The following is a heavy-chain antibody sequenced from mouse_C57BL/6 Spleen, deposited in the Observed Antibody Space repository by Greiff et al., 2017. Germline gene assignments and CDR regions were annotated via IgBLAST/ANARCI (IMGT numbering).Heavy chain of an antibody. CDR3: ARFDYYGSSYGDAMDY. Sequence: EVQLQQSGPVLVKPGASVKMSCKASGYTFTDYYMNWVKQSHGKSLEWIGVINPYNGGTSYNQKFKGKATLTVDKSSSTAYMELNSLTSEDSAVYYCARFDYYGSSYGDAMDYWGQGTSVTVSS. V-gene: IGHV1-19*01. CDR1: GYTFTDYY. J-gene: IGHJ4*01. D-gene: IGHD1-1*01. CDR2: INPYNGGT.